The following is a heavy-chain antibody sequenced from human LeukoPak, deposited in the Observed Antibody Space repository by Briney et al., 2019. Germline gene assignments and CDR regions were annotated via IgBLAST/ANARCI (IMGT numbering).Heavy chain of an antibody. Sequence: SETLSLTCTVSGGSIRSSYYYWGWIRQPPGKGLEWIGSIYDSGSTYYNPSLKSRVTISVDTSKNQFSLKLNSVTAADTAVYYCARAAVAGLDYWGQGTLVTVSS. CDR1: GGSIRSSYYY. J-gene: IGHJ4*02. CDR3: ARAAVAGLDY. D-gene: IGHD6-19*01. CDR2: IYDSGST. V-gene: IGHV4-39*01.